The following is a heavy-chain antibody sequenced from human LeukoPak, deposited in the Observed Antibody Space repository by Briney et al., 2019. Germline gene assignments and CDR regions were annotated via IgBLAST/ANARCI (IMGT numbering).Heavy chain of an antibody. CDR2: IYSGGST. D-gene: IGHD5-24*01. CDR1: GFTFSSSY. CDR3: ARDRRDGYCLGH. V-gene: IGHV3-66*01. Sequence: PGGSLRLSCAASGFTFSSSYMSWVRQAPGGGLEWVSVIYSGGSTDYAESVKGRFTISRDNSKNTLYLQMNSLRAEDTAVYYCARDRRDGYCLGHWGQGTPVTVSS. J-gene: IGHJ5*02.